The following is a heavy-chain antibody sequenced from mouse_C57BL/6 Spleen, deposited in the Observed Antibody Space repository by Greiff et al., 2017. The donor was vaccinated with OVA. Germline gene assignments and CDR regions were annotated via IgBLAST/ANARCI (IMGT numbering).Heavy chain of an antibody. V-gene: IGHV14-3*01. D-gene: IGHD1-1*01. CDR3: ALGDYYGSEGYFDV. Sequence: EVQLQQSVAELVRPGASVKLSCTASGFNIKNTYMHWVKQRPEQGLEWIGRIDPANGNTKYAPKFQGKATITADTSSNTAYLQLSSLTSVDTAIYYGALGDYYGSEGYFDVWGTGTTVTVSS. CDR2: IDPANGNT. J-gene: IGHJ1*03. CDR1: GFNIKNTY.